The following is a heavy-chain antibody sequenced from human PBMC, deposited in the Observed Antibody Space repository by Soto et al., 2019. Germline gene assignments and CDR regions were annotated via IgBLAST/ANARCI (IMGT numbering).Heavy chain of an antibody. CDR2: ISSSGSTI. V-gene: IGHV3-48*03. Sequence: EVQLVESGGGLVQPGGSLRLSCAASGFTFSSYEMNWVRQAPGKGLEWVSYISSSGSTIYYADSVKGRFTISRDNAKNSLYLQMNSLRAEDTAVYYCARGAEVSFTMVRRDYWGQGTLVTVSS. J-gene: IGHJ4*02. CDR3: ARGAEVSFTMVRRDY. D-gene: IGHD3-10*01. CDR1: GFTFSSYE.